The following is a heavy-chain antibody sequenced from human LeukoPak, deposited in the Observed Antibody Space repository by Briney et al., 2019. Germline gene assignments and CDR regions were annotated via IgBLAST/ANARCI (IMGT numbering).Heavy chain of an antibody. CDR3: AKRITVSAGYYLDS. CDR1: GFTFSSYA. D-gene: IGHD2-8*01. J-gene: IGHJ4*02. CDR2: VSGGGAYT. Sequence: PGRSLRLSCAASGFTFSSYAMHWVRQAPGKGLEWVSTVSGGGAYTYYADSVKGRFTVSRDDSKSMHFLQMNSLRPEDTALYFCAKRITVSAGYYLDSWGQGTLVTVSS. V-gene: IGHV3-23*01.